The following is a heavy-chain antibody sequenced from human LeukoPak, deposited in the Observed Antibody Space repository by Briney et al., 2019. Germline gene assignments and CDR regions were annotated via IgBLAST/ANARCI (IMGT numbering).Heavy chain of an antibody. V-gene: IGHV4-4*07. CDR1: GGSISSYY. J-gene: IGHJ4*02. CDR2: IYTSGST. CDR3: ARDLYYCGSGSSYFDY. Sequence: PSETLSLTCTVSGGSISSYYWSWIRQPAGKGLEWIGRIYTSGSTNYNPSLKSRVTMSVDTSKNQFSLKLSSVTAADTAVYYCARDLYYCGSGSSYFDYWGQGTLVTVSS. D-gene: IGHD3-10*01.